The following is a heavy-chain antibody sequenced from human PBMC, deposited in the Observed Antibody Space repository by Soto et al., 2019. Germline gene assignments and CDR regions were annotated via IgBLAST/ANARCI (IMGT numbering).Heavy chain of an antibody. CDR3: ERGGVLGWLSVDY. CDR1: GFTFSSYW. Sequence: GGSLRLSCAASGFTFSSYWMSWVRQAPGKGLEWVANIKQDGSEKYNVDSVKGRFVDTRNNAKYSLYMQMTGLRAEDKAVYYGERGGVLGWLSVDYWGQGTLVTVSS. J-gene: IGHJ4*02. CDR2: IKQDGSEK. D-gene: IGHD3-3*01. V-gene: IGHV3-7*03.